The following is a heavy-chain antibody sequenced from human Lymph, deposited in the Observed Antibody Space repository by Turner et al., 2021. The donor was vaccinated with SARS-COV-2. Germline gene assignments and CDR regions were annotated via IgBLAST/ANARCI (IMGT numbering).Heavy chain of an antibody. CDR3: ARQRLTRYGMDV. D-gene: IGHD2-21*02. J-gene: IGHJ6*02. CDR2: IYYSGST. V-gene: IGHV4-39*01. CDR1: GGSISSSSYY. Sequence: QLQLQESGPGLVKHSETLSLTCTVSGGSISSSSYYWGWIRQPPGKGLEWIGSIYYSGSTYYNPSLKSRVTISVDTSKNQFSLKLSSVTAADTAVYYCARQRLTRYGMDVWGQGTTVIVSS.